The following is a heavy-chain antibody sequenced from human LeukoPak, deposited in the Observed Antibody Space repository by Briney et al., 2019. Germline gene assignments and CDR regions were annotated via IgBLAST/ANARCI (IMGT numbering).Heavy chain of an antibody. V-gene: IGHV4-39*07. CDR2: IYYSGST. CDR3: ARDRNHPPSNTTSFRPPGY. Sequence: SETLSLTCTVSGGSISSSSYYWGWIRQPPGKGLEWIGSIYYSGSTYYNPSLKSRVTISVDTSKNQFSLKLSSVTAADTAVYYCARDRNHPPSNTTSFRPPGYWGQGTLVTVSS. CDR1: GGSISSSSYY. J-gene: IGHJ4*02. D-gene: IGHD1-14*01.